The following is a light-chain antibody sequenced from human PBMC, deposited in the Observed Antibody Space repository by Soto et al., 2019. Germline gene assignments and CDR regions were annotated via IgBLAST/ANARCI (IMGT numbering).Light chain of an antibody. J-gene: IGKJ1*01. V-gene: IGKV1-39*01. Sequence: DIQMTQSPSSLSASVGDIVTITFRATQSISTYVNWYQQKKGKAPNLLIYAASTLQSGVPSRFSGSGSGTDFTLTISSLQPEDFATYYCQQTYNTPRAFGQGTKVDIK. CDR1: QSISTY. CDR2: AAS. CDR3: QQTYNTPRA.